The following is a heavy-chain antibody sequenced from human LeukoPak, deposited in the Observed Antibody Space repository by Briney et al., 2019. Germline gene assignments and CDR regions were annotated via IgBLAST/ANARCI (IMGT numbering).Heavy chain of an antibody. V-gene: IGHV4-59*11. CDR2: IYYSGST. CDR1: GGSLSSQY. D-gene: IGHD7-27*01. J-gene: IGHJ4*02. CDR3: TSERPLGFDY. Sequence: SETLSLTCTVSGGSLSSQYWSWIRQPPGKGLEWIRYIYYSGSTNYNPSLKSRVTISVDTSKNQFSLKLSSVTAADTAVYYCTSERPLGFDYWGQGTLVTVSS.